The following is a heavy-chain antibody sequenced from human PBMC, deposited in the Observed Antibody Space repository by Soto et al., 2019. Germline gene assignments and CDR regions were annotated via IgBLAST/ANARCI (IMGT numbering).Heavy chain of an antibody. J-gene: IGHJ4*02. CDR2: ISGSGGST. Sequence: EVQLLESGGGLVQPGGSLRLSCAASGFTFSSYAMSWVRQAPGKGLEWVSAISGSGGSTYYADSVKGRFTISRDNSKNTLDLQMNSLRAEDTAVYYCAKDPRIPISIAGTVDYWGQGTLVTVSS. V-gene: IGHV3-23*01. CDR1: GFTFSSYA. D-gene: IGHD6-13*01. CDR3: AKDPRIPISIAGTVDY.